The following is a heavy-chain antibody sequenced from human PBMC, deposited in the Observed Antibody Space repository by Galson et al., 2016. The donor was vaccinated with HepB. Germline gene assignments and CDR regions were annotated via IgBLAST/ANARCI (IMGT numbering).Heavy chain of an antibody. CDR1: GYIFSTYY. Sequence: SVKVSCKASGYIFSTYYIHWVRHVPGHGLEWLGIINPITGSTIYAQRFQSRVTLTRDTSTTTVYMELRSLRSDDTAVYHCARDGSLDSPLGSYFYGMDVWGQGTTVTVSS. V-gene: IGHV1-46*01. J-gene: IGHJ6*02. CDR3: ARDGSLDSPLGSYFYGMDV. D-gene: IGHD3-16*02. CDR2: INPITGST.